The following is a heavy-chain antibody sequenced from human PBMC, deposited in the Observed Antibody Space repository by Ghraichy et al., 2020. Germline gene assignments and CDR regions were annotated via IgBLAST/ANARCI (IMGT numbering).Heavy chain of an antibody. CDR1: GFTFSSYT. J-gene: IGHJ4*02. CDR2: ISGSGGNT. D-gene: IGHD6-19*01. Sequence: GGSLRLSCAASGFTFSSYTMSWVRQAPGKGLEWVSRISGSGGNTNYADSVKGRFNISRDNSKNTLSLQMSRLRAEATAVYYCAKHHFRQGIAVAGPDYWGPGTRVTVSS. V-gene: IGHV3-23*01. CDR3: AKHHFRQGIAVAGPDY.